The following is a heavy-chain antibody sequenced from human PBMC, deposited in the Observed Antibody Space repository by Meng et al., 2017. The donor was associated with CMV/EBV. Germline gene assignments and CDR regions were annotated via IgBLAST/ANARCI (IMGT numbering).Heavy chain of an antibody. CDR3: ARGGNWFDP. CDR1: GGSFSCYY. J-gene: IGHJ5*02. Sequence: QGELQQWGAGLLKPLETLSPTCAVYGGSFSCYYWSWIRQPPGKGLEWIGESNHSGSTNYNPSLKSRVTISVDTSKNQFSLKLSSVTAADTAVYYCARGGNWFDPWGQGTLVTVSS. CDR2: SNHSGST. V-gene: IGHV4-34*01.